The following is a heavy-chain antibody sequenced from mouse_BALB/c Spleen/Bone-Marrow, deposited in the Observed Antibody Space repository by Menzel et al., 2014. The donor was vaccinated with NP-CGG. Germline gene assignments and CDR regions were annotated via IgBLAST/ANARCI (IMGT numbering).Heavy chain of an antibody. V-gene: IGHV2-9*02. CDR2: IWAGGST. CDR3: AYDGYYEDAMEY. J-gene: IGHJ4*01. D-gene: IGHD2-3*01. Sequence: QVQLQQSGPGLVAPSQSLSITCTVSGFSLTSYGVHWVRQPPGKGLEWLGVIWAGGSTNYNSALMSRLSISKDNSKSQVILKMNSLQTGDTAMYYCAYDGYYEDAMEYWGQGTSVTVSS. CDR1: GFSLTSYG.